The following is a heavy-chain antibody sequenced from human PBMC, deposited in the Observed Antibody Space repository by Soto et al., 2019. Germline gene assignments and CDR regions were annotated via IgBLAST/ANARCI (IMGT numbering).Heavy chain of an antibody. CDR2: INPNSGAT. Sequence: QVQLVQSGAEVKKPGASVKVSCKASGYTFTGYFMHWVRQAPGQGLEWMGWINPNSGATKYAQKFQGGVTLTRDTSINTAYMEMTMLRSDDTAVYYCARGGGTILAPLPWGQGTLVTVSS. D-gene: IGHD3-3*01. CDR3: ARGGGTILAPLP. V-gene: IGHV1-2*02. J-gene: IGHJ5*02. CDR1: GYTFTGYF.